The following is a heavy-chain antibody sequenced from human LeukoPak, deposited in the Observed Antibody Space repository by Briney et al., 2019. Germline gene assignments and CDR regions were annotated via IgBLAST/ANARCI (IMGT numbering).Heavy chain of an antibody. J-gene: IGHJ4*02. D-gene: IGHD1-26*01. CDR1: GYTFTSYG. CDR2: ISAYNGNT. V-gene: IGHV1-18*01. Sequence: VASVKVSCKASGYTFTSYGISWVRQAPGQGLEWMGWISAYNGNTNYAQKLQGRVTMTTDTSTSTAYMELRSLRSDDTAVYYCARDISWELLGPFDYWGQGTLVTVSS. CDR3: ARDISWELLGPFDY.